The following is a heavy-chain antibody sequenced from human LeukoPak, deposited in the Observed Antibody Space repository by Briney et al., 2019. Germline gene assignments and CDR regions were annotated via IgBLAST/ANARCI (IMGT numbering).Heavy chain of an antibody. Sequence: GGSLRLSCAASGFTFTDYYMSWIRQAPGKGLEWISYISNSGSTIYYADSVKGRFTISRDNAKNSLYLQMNSLRAEDTAVYYCASRYSSSRPFDPWGQRTLVTVSS. CDR3: ASRYSSSRPFDP. V-gene: IGHV3-11*04. CDR2: ISNSGSTI. CDR1: GFTFTDYY. J-gene: IGHJ5*02. D-gene: IGHD6-13*01.